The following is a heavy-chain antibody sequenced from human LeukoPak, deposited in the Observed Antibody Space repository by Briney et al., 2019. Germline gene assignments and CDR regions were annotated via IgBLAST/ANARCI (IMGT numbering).Heavy chain of an antibody. CDR1: GFTVSSNY. CDR3: ARTRFGELLGAFDI. V-gene: IGHV3-53*01. J-gene: IGHJ3*02. Sequence: GGSLRLSCAASGFTVSSNYMSWVRQAPGKGLEWVSVIYSGGSKYYADSVKGRFTISRDNSKNTLYLQMNSLRAEDTAVYYCARTRFGELLGAFDIWGQGTMVTVSS. D-gene: IGHD3-10*01. CDR2: IYSGGSK.